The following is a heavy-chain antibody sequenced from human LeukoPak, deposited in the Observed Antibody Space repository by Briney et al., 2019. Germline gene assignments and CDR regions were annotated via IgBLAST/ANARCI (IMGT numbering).Heavy chain of an antibody. CDR3: ARGTPTYYYDSSGYYHFDY. CDR2: IYYSGST. CDR1: GGSISSYY. Sequence: PSETLSLTCTVSGGSISSYYWSWIRQSPGKGLEWIGYIYYSGSTSYNPSLKSRVTISVDKSKNQFSLKLSSVTAADTAVYYCARGTPTYYYDSSGYYHFDYWGQGTLVTVSS. J-gene: IGHJ4*02. V-gene: IGHV4-59*12. D-gene: IGHD3-22*01.